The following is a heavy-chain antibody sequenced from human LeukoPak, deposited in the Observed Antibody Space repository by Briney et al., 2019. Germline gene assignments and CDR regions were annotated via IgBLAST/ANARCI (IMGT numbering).Heavy chain of an antibody. D-gene: IGHD6-13*01. V-gene: IGHV3-30*02. CDR3: AKDPGRRVAAPERIDY. Sequence: GGSLRLSCAASGFTFSSYGIHWVRQAPGKGLEWVTFIGYDGRNKYYADSVKGRFTISRDNSKNTLYLQMNSLRAEDTAVYYCAKDPGRRVAAPERIDYWGQGTLVTVSS. J-gene: IGHJ4*02. CDR2: IGYDGRNK. CDR1: GFTFSSYG.